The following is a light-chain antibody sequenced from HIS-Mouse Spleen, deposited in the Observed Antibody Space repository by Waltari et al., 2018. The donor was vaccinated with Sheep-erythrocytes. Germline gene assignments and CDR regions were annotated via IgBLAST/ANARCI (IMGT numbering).Light chain of an antibody. V-gene: IGKV2-28*01. CDR1: QSLLHSNGYNY. Sequence: DIVMTQSPLSLPVTPGEPASISCRSSQSLLHSNGYNYLDWYVQKPGQSPQLLIYLGSNRASGVPDRFSGSGSGTDFTLKINRVEAEDVGVYYCMQALQTPWTFGQGTKVEIK. CDR3: MQALQTPWT. CDR2: LGS. J-gene: IGKJ1*01.